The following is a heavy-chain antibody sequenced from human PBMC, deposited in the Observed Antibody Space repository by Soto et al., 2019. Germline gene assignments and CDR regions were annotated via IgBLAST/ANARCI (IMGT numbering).Heavy chain of an antibody. Sequence: QVQLQQWGAGLLKPSETLSLTCAVYGGSFSGYYWSWIRQPPGKGLEWIGEINHSGSTNYNPSLKSRVTISVDTSKNQFSLKLSSVTAADTAVYYCARLRRVFGYYYGMDVWGQGTTVTVSS. CDR1: GGSFSGYY. CDR3: ARLRRVFGYYYGMDV. V-gene: IGHV4-34*01. J-gene: IGHJ6*02. D-gene: IGHD3-3*01. CDR2: INHSGST.